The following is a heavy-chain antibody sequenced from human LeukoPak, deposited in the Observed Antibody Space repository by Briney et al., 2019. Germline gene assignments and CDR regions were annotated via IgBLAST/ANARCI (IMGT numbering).Heavy chain of an antibody. CDR2: ISWNSGSI. J-gene: IGHJ3*02. Sequence: GRSLRLSCAASGFTFDDYAMHWVRQAPGKGLEWVSGISWNSGSIGYADSVKGRFTISRDNAKNSLYLQMNSLRAEDTALYYCAKDRTPLWFGLYDAFDIWGQGTMVTVSS. CDR1: GFTFDDYA. V-gene: IGHV3-9*01. D-gene: IGHD3-10*01. CDR3: AKDRTPLWFGLYDAFDI.